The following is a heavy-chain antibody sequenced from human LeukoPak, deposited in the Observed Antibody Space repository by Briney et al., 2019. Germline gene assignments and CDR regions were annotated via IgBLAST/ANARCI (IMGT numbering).Heavy chain of an antibody. D-gene: IGHD3-10*01. CDR3: ARVLLYYYYYMDV. V-gene: IGHV4-39*07. J-gene: IGHJ6*03. CDR2: IYYSGST. Sequence: SSETLSLTCTVSGGSISSSSYYWGWIRQPPGKGLEWIGSIYYSGSTYYNPSLKSRVTISVDTSKNQLSLKLSSVTAADTAVYYCARVLLYYYYYMDVWGQGTMVTVSS. CDR1: GGSISSSSYY.